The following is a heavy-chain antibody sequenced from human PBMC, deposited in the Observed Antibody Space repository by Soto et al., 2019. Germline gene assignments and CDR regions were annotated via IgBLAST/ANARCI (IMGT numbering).Heavy chain of an antibody. V-gene: IGHV1-69*01. CDR1: GGTFSSYA. CDR2: VIPTFGTA. CDR3: AREFESSSWYSGFDY. Sequence: QVQLVQSGAEVKKPGSSVKVSCKASGGTFSSYAISWVRQAPGQGLEWMGGVIPTFGTANYAQKFQGRVTITADESTSTAYMELSNLRSEDTAVYYCAREFESSSWYSGFDYWGQGTLVTVSS. J-gene: IGHJ4*02. D-gene: IGHD6-13*01.